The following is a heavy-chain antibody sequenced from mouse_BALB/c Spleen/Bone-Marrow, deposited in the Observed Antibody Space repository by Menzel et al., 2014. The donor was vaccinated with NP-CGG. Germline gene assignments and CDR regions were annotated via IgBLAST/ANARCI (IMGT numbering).Heavy chain of an antibody. CDR1: GFNIKDTY. CDR3: XXXDXXAY. Sequence: EVQLQQSGAELVKPGASVKLSCTASGFNIKDTYMHWVKQRPEQGLEWIGRIDPANGNTKYDPKFQGKATITADTSSNTAYLQLSSLTSEDTAVYXXXXXDXXAYWGQGTLVTVSA. J-gene: IGHJ3*01. CDR2: IDPANGNT. V-gene: IGHV14-3*02.